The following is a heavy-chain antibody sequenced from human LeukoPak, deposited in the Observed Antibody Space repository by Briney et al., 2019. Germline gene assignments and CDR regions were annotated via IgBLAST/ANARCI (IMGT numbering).Heavy chain of an antibody. J-gene: IGHJ4*02. CDR3: AKGRGTTVTAAANY. V-gene: IGHV3-23*01. CDR2: ICGTGGTT. CDR1: GFTFSSYS. Sequence: GGSLRLSCVGSGFTFSSYSMSWVRQAPGKGLEWVSTICGTGGTTYYADSVKGRFTISRDNSKNTLFLQFNSLRADDTAVYYCAKGRGTTVTAAANYWGQGTLVTVSS. D-gene: IGHD4-17*01.